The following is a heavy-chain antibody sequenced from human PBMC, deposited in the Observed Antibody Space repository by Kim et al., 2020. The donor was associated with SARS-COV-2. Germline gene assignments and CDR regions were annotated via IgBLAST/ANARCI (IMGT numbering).Heavy chain of an antibody. J-gene: IGHJ4*02. CDR3: VEIGRPYHF. CDR2: SGSA. D-gene: IGHD2-21*01. Sequence: SGSAYYNPSLTSRLTITLDKSQNQFSLKVSSVTAADTAVYYCVEIGRPYHFWGQGTLVSVSS. V-gene: IGHV4-39*01.